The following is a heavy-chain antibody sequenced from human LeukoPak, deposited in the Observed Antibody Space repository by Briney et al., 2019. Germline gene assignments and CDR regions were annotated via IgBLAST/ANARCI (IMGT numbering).Heavy chain of an antibody. D-gene: IGHD3-22*01. Sequence: PGGSLRLSCAASGFTFSSYAMHWVRQAPGKGLEWVAVISYDGSNKYYADSVKGRFTISRDNSKNTLYLQMNSLRAGDTAVYYCARTTEYYYDSSGYYLDYWGQGTLVTASS. CDR3: ARTTEYYYDSSGYYLDY. V-gene: IGHV3-30*04. CDR2: ISYDGSNK. J-gene: IGHJ4*02. CDR1: GFTFSSYA.